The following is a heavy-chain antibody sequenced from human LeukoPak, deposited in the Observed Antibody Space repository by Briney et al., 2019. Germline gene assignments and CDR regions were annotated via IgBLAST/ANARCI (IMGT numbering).Heavy chain of an antibody. CDR1: GFTFSSFA. V-gene: IGHV3-23*01. CDR3: AKATVTMYYFDY. Sequence: GGSLRLSCAASGFTFSSFAMSWVRQAPGKGLAWVSAITGSGGSTFYADSVKGRFTISRDNAKNSLFLQMNSLRAEDTALYYCAKATVTMYYFDYWGQGTLVTVSS. J-gene: IGHJ4*02. CDR2: ITGSGGST. D-gene: IGHD4-17*01.